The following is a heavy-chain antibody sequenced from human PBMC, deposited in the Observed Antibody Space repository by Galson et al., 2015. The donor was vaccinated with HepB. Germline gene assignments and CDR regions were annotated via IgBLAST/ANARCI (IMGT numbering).Heavy chain of an antibody. Sequence: SVKVSCKASGYTFTRYAMHWVRQAPGQRLEWMGWINAGNGNTKYSQKFQGRVTITRDTSASTAYMELSSLRSEDTAVYYCARGDGYTSWFDPWGQGTLVTVSS. CDR2: INAGNGNT. CDR3: ARGDGYTSWFDP. J-gene: IGHJ5*02. D-gene: IGHD5-24*01. V-gene: IGHV1-3*01. CDR1: GYTFTRYA.